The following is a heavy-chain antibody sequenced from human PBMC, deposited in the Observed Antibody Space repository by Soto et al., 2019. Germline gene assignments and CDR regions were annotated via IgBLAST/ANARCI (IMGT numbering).Heavy chain of an antibody. J-gene: IGHJ6*02. CDR1: GYSFTSYW. Sequence: GESLKISCKGSGYSFTSYWISWVRQMPGKGLEWMGRIDPSDSYTNYSPSFQGHVTISADKSISTAYLQWSSLKASDTAMYYCARWGARVGAIPAPYYYGMDVWGQETTVTVSS. CDR3: ARWGARVGAIPAPYYYGMDV. D-gene: IGHD1-26*01. V-gene: IGHV5-10-1*01. CDR2: IDPSDSYT.